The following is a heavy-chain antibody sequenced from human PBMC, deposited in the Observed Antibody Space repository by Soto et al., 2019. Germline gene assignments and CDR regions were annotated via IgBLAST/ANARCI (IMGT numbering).Heavy chain of an antibody. CDR1: GFTFSSYA. V-gene: IGHV3-23*01. Sequence: GGSLRLSCAASGFTFSSYAMSWVRQAPGKGLEWVSAISGSGGSTYYADPVKGRFTISRDNSKNTLYLQMNSLRAEDTAVYYCAKDSIVVVPAATNYYYYGMDVWGQGTTVTVSS. D-gene: IGHD2-2*01. CDR3: AKDSIVVVPAATNYYYYGMDV. CDR2: ISGSGGST. J-gene: IGHJ6*02.